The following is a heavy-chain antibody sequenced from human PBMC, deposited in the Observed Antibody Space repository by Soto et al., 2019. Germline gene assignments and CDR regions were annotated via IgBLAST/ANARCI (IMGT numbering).Heavy chain of an antibody. Sequence: GGSLRLSCAASGFTVSGNCMSWVRQAPGKGLEWVSVIYNGGGTYYADSVKGRFTISRDNSKNTLYLQMNSLRAEDTAVYYCASTRGSSYDYWGQGTLVTVSS. D-gene: IGHD6-6*01. CDR2: IYNGGGT. CDR1: GFTVSGNC. CDR3: ASTRGSSYDY. V-gene: IGHV3-53*01. J-gene: IGHJ4*02.